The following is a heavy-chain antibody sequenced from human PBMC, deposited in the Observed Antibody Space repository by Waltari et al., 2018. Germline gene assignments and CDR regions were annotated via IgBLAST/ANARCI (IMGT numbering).Heavy chain of an antibody. J-gene: IGHJ3*02. CDR2: ISSSGSTI. D-gene: IGHD1-26*01. V-gene: IGHV3-48*03. CDR3: ARERWDRVDI. Sequence: EVQLVESGGGLVQPGGSLRLSCAASGFTFSSYELNWVRQAPGKGLEWVSYISSSGSTIYYADSVKGRFTISRDNAKNSLYLQMNSLRAEDTAVYYCARERWDRVDIWGQGTMVTVSS. CDR1: GFTFSSYE.